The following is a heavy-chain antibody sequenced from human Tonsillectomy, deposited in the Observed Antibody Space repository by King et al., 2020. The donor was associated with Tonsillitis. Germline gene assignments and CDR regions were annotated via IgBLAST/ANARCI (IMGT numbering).Heavy chain of an antibody. D-gene: IGHD3-3*01. CDR2: INPNSGGA. J-gene: IGHJ4*01. V-gene: IGHV1-2*02. CDR1: GYRFSGYY. CDR3: ARANDFWSGNFDH. Sequence: QLVQSGAEVKKPGASVKVSCRASGYRFSGYYMHWVRQAPGQGLEWMGWINPNSGGANHEQKFQGRVTMTRDTSITTAYMELRRLKSDDTAVYYCARANDFWSGNFDHWGQGTLVIVSS.